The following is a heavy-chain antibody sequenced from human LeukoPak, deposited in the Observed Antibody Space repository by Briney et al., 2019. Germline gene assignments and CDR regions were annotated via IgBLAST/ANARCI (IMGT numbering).Heavy chain of an antibody. D-gene: IGHD1-26*01. J-gene: IGHJ4*02. CDR2: ISGSGGST. CDR1: GFTFSSYA. V-gene: IGHV3-23*01. CDR3: AKGSRIIVGSTGIDY. Sequence: GGSLRPSCAASGFTFSSYAMSWVRQAPGKGLEWVSAISGSGGSTYSADSVKGRFTISRDNSKNTLYLQMNSLRAEDTAIYYCAKGSRIIVGSTGIDYWGQGTLVTVSS.